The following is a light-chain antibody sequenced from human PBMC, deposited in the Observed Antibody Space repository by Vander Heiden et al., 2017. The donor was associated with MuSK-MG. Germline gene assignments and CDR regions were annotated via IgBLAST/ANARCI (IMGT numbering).Light chain of an antibody. V-gene: IGKV1-39*01. CDR2: AAS. J-gene: IGKJ1*01. Sequence: DVHMPQSPSSLSASVGDRVTITCRTSQSVSSFLNWYQQTPGNAPKLLIYAASRLQSAVPSRFHGSGSGTDFTLTMTNLQPDDFATYYFQQRLSVPRTFRPGAKV. CDR3: QQRLSVPRT. CDR1: QSVSSF.